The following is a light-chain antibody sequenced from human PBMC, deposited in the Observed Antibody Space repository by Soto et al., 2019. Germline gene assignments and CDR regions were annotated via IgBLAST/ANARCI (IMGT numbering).Light chain of an antibody. CDR3: QQANSFPFLA. CDR2: AAS. J-gene: IGKJ4*01. Sequence: DIQMTQSPSFVSASVGDTVTITCRASQRIGNWLGWYQQKPGKAPKLLIYAASSLQSGFPSRFSGSGSGTDFTLTIRSLQTEDFATYFCQQANSFPFLAFGGGTKVEIK. V-gene: IGKV1-12*02. CDR1: QRIGNW.